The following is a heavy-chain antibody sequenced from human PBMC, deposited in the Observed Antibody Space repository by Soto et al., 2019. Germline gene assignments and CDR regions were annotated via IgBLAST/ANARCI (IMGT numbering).Heavy chain of an antibody. CDR2: INANSGDT. CDR3: ARDPNSGGWSVDY. J-gene: IGHJ4*02. V-gene: IGHV1-2*04. Sequence: ASVKVSCKASGYTFTGYYMHWVRQAPGQRLEWMGWINANSGDTNYAQRFQGWVTITRDTSTSTAYMELSRLTSEDTAVYYCARDPNSGGWSVDYWGQGTLVTVSS. D-gene: IGHD2-15*01. CDR1: GYTFTGYY.